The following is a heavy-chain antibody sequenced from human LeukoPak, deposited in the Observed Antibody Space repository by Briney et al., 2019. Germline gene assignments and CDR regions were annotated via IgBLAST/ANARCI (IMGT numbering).Heavy chain of an antibody. J-gene: IGHJ4*02. D-gene: IGHD2-15*01. CDR3: ARGWYPDY. CDR2: INHSGST. V-gene: IGHV4-34*01. Sequence: SETLSLTCAVYGGSFSGYYWSWIRQPPGKGLEWIGEINHSGSTNYNPSLKSRVTISVHTSKNQFSLKLISVTAADTAVYYCARGWYPDYWGQGTLVTVSS. CDR1: GGSFSGYY.